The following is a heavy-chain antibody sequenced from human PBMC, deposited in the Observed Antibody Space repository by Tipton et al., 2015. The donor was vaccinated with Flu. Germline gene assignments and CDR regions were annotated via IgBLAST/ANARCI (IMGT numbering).Heavy chain of an antibody. D-gene: IGHD7-27*01. CDR1: GGSSSGYY. CDR3: ATKFAYWGMWEPLDY. Sequence: TLSLTCAVFGGSSSGYYWSWIRQSPGQGLEWIGEINHSGITNYNPSLKSRVTISVDTSKNQFSLNLRSLTAADTAVYYCATKFAYWGMWEPLDYWGQGTLVTVSS. CDR2: INHSGIT. J-gene: IGHJ4*02. V-gene: IGHV4-34*01.